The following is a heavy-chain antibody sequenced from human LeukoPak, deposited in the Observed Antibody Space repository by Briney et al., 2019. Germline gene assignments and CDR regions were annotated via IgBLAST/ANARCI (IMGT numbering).Heavy chain of an antibody. D-gene: IGHD1-26*01. CDR1: GYSISTGYY. J-gene: IGHJ4*02. Sequence: PSETLSLTCTVSGYSISTGYYWDWIRQPPGKGLEWIGTFYHGGSTYYNPSLKSRVTISVDTSKNQFSLKLSSVTAADTAVYYCARHSGSYYYFDYWGQGTLVTVSS. V-gene: IGHV4-38-2*02. CDR2: FYHGGST. CDR3: ARHSGSYYYFDY.